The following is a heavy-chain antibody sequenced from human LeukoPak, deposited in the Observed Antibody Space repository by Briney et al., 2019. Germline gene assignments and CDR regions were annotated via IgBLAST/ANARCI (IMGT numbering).Heavy chain of an antibody. CDR2: ISYDGSNK. J-gene: IGHJ4*02. Sequence: PGGSLRLSCAASGFSFSSYAMHWVRQAPGKGLEWVAVISYDGSNKYYADSVMGRFTISRDNSKNTLYLQMNSLRAEDTAVYYCASGGDFDNWGQGTLVIVSS. V-gene: IGHV3-30-3*01. CDR1: GFSFSSYA. D-gene: IGHD3-3*01. CDR3: ASGGDFDN.